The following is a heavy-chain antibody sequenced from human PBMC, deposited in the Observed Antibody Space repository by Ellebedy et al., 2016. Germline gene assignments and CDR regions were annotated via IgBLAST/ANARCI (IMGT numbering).Heavy chain of an antibody. Sequence: GESLKISXKPSGFTFSSFAMSWVRQAPGKGLEWVSTISGSDGRTYYADSVKGRFTISRDNSKNTLYVQMNSLRVEDTAVYYCAKDQSDWEFNFDYWGQGTLVTVSS. J-gene: IGHJ4*02. CDR1: GFTFSSFA. V-gene: IGHV3-23*01. D-gene: IGHD3-10*01. CDR3: AKDQSDWEFNFDY. CDR2: ISGSDGRT.